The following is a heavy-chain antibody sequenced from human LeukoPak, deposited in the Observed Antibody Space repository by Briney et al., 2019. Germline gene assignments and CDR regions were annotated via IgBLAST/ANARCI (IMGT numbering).Heavy chain of an antibody. CDR2: IIPIFGTA. V-gene: IGHV1-69*05. D-gene: IGHD6-19*01. CDR1: GGTFSSYA. CDR3: ARGPIAVAGTDYFDY. J-gene: IGHJ4*02. Sequence: SVKVSCKASGGTFSSYAISWVRQAPGQALEWMGRIIPIFGTANYAQKFQGRVTITTDESTSTAYMELSSLRSEDTAVYYCARGPIAVAGTDYFDYWGQGTLVTVSS.